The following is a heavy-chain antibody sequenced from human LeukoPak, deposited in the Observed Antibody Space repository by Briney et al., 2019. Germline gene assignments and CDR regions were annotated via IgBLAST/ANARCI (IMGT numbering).Heavy chain of an antibody. J-gene: IGHJ4*02. CDR3: ARVSDFGNSDY. D-gene: IGHD4-23*01. Sequence: GGSLRLSCAASGFSFTTYGMHWVRQAPGKGLEWVAVVWYDGTNKYYADSVKGRFTISRDTSNNILYLQMNSLRAEDTAVYYCARVSDFGNSDYWGQGTLVTVSS. CDR2: VWYDGTNK. V-gene: IGHV3-33*01. CDR1: GFSFTTYG.